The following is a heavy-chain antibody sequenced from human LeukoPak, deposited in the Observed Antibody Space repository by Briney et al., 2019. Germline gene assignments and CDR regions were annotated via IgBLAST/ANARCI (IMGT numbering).Heavy chain of an antibody. Sequence: GGSLRLSCAASGFTFSGSAIHWVRQSSGKGLEWVGQIDKKDKGYATATAYAASVTGRFTISRDDSINTAYLQMTSLRTEDTALYYCTRDSGTYNWFDPWGQGTLVTVSS. J-gene: IGHJ5*02. CDR3: TRDSGTYNWFDP. CDR2: IDKKDKGYATAT. D-gene: IGHD1-26*01. CDR1: GFTFSGSA. V-gene: IGHV3-73*01.